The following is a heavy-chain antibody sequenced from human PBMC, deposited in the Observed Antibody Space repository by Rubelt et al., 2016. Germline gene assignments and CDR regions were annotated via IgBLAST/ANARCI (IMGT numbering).Heavy chain of an antibody. J-gene: IGHJ6*03. V-gene: IGHV3-7*04. CDR1: GFTFSTYW. CDR2: IKQDGSEK. Sequence: EVQLVESGGGLIQPGGSLRLSCAASGFTFSTYWMTWVRQAPGKGLEWVANIKQDGSEKYYVGSLKGRFTISRDNAKTSLYMQMNSLRAEDTAGYYCARVAEDVITDYMDVWGKGTTVTVSS. CDR3: ARVAEDVITDYMDV. D-gene: IGHD2/OR15-2a*01.